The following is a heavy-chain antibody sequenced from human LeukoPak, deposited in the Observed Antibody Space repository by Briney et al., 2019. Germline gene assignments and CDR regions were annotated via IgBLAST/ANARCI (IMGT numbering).Heavy chain of an antibody. CDR3: ASRLPQAWEYSSSSCFDY. J-gene: IGHJ4*02. CDR1: GGSISSSSYW. V-gene: IGHV4-39*01. CDR2: IYYSGST. Sequence: SETLSLTCTVSGGSISSSSYWWGWIRQPPGKGLEWIGSIYYSGSTYYNPSLKSRVTISVDTSKNQSSLKLSSLTAADTAVYSCASRLPQAWEYSSSSCFDYWGQGTLVTVSS. D-gene: IGHD6-6*01.